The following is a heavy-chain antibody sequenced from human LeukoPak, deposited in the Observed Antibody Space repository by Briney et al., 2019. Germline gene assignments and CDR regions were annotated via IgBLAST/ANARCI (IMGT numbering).Heavy chain of an antibody. CDR3: ARDRGDGYNT. D-gene: IGHD5-12*01. V-gene: IGHV3-66*01. Sequence: GGSLRLSCAASGLTGSSNYMSWLRPAPGKGLEWVSVIYSSGITYYADSVKGRFTISRDNSKNTLYLQMNSLRAEDTAVYYCARDRGDGYNTWGQGTLVTVSS. J-gene: IGHJ4*02. CDR1: GLTGSSNY. CDR2: IYSSGIT.